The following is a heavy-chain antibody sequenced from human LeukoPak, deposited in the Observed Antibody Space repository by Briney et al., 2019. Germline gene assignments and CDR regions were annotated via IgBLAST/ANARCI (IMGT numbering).Heavy chain of an antibody. Sequence: PGGSLRLSCAASGFTFSNYAMHWVRQAPGKGLEWVAFIRYDGSNKYYADSVKGRFTISRDNSKNTLYLQMNSLRAEDTAVYYCAKDLLSGGNFDYWGQGTLVTVSS. CDR3: AKDLLSGGNFDY. J-gene: IGHJ4*02. CDR2: IRYDGSNK. V-gene: IGHV3-30*02. CDR1: GFTFSNYA. D-gene: IGHD2-15*01.